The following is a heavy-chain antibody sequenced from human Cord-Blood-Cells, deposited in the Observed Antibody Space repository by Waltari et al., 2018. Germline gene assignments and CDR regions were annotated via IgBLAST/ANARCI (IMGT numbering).Heavy chain of an antibody. Sequence: QVQLVASGGGVVQPGRSLRLSCAASGFTFSSYGTQWVRQAPGRGVVWGAVICDGGSKKDEAVTGEGRFTISRDNSKSTLYLQMNSLRAEDTAVYYCAREWFREYLDYWGQGTLVTVSS. J-gene: IGHJ4*02. CDR1: GFTFSSYG. D-gene: IGHD3-10*01. CDR3: AREWFREYLDY. V-gene: IGHV3-33*01. CDR2: ICDGGSKK.